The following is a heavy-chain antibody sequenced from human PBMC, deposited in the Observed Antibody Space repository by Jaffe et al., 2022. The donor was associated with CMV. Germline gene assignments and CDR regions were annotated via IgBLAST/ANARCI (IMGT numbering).Heavy chain of an antibody. CDR1: GFTFSSYA. Sequence: EVQLLESGGGLVQPGGSLRLSCAASGFTFSSYAMSWVRQAPGKGLEWVSAISGSGGSTYYADSVKGRFTISRDNSKNTLYLQMNSLRAEDTAVYYCAKDLEVEAAGAQARYYYYYYGMDVWGQGTTVTVSS. V-gene: IGHV3-23*01. CDR2: ISGSGGST. D-gene: IGHD2-15*01. CDR3: AKDLEVEAAGAQARYYYYYYGMDV. J-gene: IGHJ6*02.